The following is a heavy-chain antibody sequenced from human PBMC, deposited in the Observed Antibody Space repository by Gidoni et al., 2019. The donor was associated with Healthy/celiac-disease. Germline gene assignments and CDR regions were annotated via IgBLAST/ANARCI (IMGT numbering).Heavy chain of an antibody. V-gene: IGHV2-70*15. CDR2: IDWDDDK. D-gene: IGHD2-2*01. J-gene: IGHJ5*02. CDR1: GFSLSTSGMC. CDR3: AREGGSTSWKDNWFDP. Sequence: QVTLRESGPALVKPTQTLTLTCTFSGFSLSTSGMCVSWIRQPPGKALEWLARIDWDDDKYYSTSLKTRLTISKDTSKNQVVLTMTNMDPVDTATYYCAREGGSTSWKDNWFDPWGQGTLVTVSS.